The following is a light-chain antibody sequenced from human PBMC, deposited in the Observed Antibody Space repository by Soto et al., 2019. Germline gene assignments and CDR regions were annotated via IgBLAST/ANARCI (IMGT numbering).Light chain of an antibody. CDR1: SSDVGNYNY. Sequence: QSALTQPASVSGSPGQSITISCTGTSSDVGNYNYVSWYQETPGKAPRLIIYQVTNRPSGVSNRFSGSKSGNTASLTISGLQADDEADYYCTSFSTGSSYVIFGGGTKRTVL. V-gene: IGLV2-14*01. CDR2: QVT. CDR3: TSFSTGSSYVI. J-gene: IGLJ2*01.